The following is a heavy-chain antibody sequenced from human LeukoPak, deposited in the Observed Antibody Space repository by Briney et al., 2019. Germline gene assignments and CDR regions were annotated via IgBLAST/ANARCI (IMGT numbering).Heavy chain of an antibody. J-gene: IGHJ3*02. CDR2: FDLSGTT. CDR1: GFTFSSYT. D-gene: IGHD1-26*01. Sequence: PGGSLRLSCAASGFTFSSYTMNWVRQAPGKGLEWISCFDLSGTTYYADTVKGRFTISRDNAENSLFLQMNTLRAEDTAVYYCAKTIWELTTYDAFDIWGQGTMVTVSS. CDR3: AKTIWELTTYDAFDI. V-gene: IGHV3-48*01.